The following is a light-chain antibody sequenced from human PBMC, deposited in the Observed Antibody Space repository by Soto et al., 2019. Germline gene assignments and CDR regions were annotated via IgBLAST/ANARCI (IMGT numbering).Light chain of an antibody. CDR1: QSISSW. CDR3: QQHKSYSGT. V-gene: IGKV1-5*01. CDR2: DAS. J-gene: IGKJ1*01. Sequence: DIQMTQSPSTLSASVGDRVTITCRASQSISSWLAWYQQKPGKAPKLLIYDASSLESGVPSRFSGSGSGTEFTLTISSLQPDDFATYYCQQHKSYSGTFDQGTKVEIK.